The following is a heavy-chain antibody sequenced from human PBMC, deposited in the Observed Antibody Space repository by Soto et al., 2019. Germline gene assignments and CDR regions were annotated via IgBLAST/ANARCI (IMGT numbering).Heavy chain of an antibody. D-gene: IGHD2-15*01. Sequence: ASVKVSCKASGCTFTSYGISWVRQAPGQGLEWMGWISAYNGNTNYAQKLQGRVTMTTDTSTSTAYMELRSLRSDDTAVYYCAGDIVVVVAAPAGMDVWGQGTTLTVSS. CDR3: AGDIVVVVAAPAGMDV. CDR2: ISAYNGNT. J-gene: IGHJ6*02. CDR1: GCTFTSYG. V-gene: IGHV1-18*01.